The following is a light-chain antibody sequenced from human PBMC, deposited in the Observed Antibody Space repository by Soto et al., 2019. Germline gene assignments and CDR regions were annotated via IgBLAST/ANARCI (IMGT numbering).Light chain of an antibody. V-gene: IGKV1-5*03. CDR3: QQYDSDSST. J-gene: IGKJ2*01. CDR2: EAS. Sequence: DIQMTQSPSTLSASVGDRVTLTCRASQSSNNWVAWYQQKPGKAPKLLIYEASSLIIGVPSRFSGSGSGTEFTLTISSLQPDDFADYYCQQYDSDSSTFGQGTKLDI. CDR1: QSSNNW.